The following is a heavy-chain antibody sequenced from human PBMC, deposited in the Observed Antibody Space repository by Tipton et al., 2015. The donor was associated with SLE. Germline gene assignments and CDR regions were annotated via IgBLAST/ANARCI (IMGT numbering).Heavy chain of an antibody. CDR2: ISHSGNT. CDR1: GVSIRTHY. D-gene: IGHD6-13*01. V-gene: IGHV4-59*11. CDR3: AREGDSSSRGGFDY. Sequence: TLSLTCSVSGVSIRTHYWSWIRQSPGKGLEWIGSISHSGNTNYNPSLKSRVTMSVDTSKNQFSLKLSSVTAADTAVYYCAREGDSSSRGGFDYWGQGTLVTVSS. J-gene: IGHJ4*02.